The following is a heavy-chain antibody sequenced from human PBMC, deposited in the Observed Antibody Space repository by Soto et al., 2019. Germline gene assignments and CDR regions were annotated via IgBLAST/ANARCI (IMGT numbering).Heavy chain of an antibody. CDR2: ASSSGKT. Sequence: PSETLSLTCNVTGGSITNSRYYWVWVRQPPERGLEWIGAASSSGKTFYIPSLESRVAITSDASKNDFSLSLTSVTAADTAAYYCARYSETALVTGFDCWGQGIRVTVSS. D-gene: IGHD5-18*01. V-gene: IGHV4-39*02. CDR3: ARYSETALVTGFDC. CDR1: GGSITNSRYY. J-gene: IGHJ4*02.